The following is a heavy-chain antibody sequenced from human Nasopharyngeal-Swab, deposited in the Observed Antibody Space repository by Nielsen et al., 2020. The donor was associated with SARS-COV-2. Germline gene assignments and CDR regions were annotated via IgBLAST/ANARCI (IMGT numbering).Heavy chain of an antibody. J-gene: IGHJ3*02. CDR2: INHSGST. CDR1: GWSFSGYS. D-gene: IGHD2-8*02. V-gene: IGHV4-34*01. CDR3: AGFTGGVGGAFDI. Sequence: SDTLSPTFAVHGWSFSGYSWSWFPQPPGKGLEWIGEINHSGSTNYNPSLKSRVTISVETSKNQFSLKLSSVTAADAAVYYCAGFTGGVGGAFDIWGQGTMVTVSS.